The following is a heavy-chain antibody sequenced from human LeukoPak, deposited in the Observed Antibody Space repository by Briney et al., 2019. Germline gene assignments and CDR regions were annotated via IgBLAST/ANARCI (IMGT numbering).Heavy chain of an antibody. D-gene: IGHD6-13*01. CDR3: ARGRGSSSSWYWFDP. J-gene: IGHJ5*02. V-gene: IGHV4-39*07. Sequence: SETLSLTCTVSGGSISSSSYYWGWIRQPPGKGLEWIGSIYYSGSTYYNPSLKSRVTISVDTSKNQFSLKLSSVTAADTAVYYCARGRGSSSSWYWFDPWGQGTLVTVSS. CDR2: IYYSGST. CDR1: GGSISSSSYY.